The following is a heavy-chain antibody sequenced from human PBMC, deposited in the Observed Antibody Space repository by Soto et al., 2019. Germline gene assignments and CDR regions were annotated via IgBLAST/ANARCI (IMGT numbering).Heavy chain of an antibody. Sequence: ASVKVSCKASGYTFTGYYMHWVRQAPGQGLEWMGWINPNSGGTNYAQKFQGWVTMTRDTSISTAYMELSRLRSDDTAVYYCARCLLAPAAGSNAHREKYHPGYYYYGMDVWGQGTTVTVSS. V-gene: IGHV1-2*04. J-gene: IGHJ6*02. CDR2: INPNSGGT. D-gene: IGHD6-13*01. CDR3: ARCLLAPAAGSNAHREKYHPGYYYYGMDV. CDR1: GYTFTGYY.